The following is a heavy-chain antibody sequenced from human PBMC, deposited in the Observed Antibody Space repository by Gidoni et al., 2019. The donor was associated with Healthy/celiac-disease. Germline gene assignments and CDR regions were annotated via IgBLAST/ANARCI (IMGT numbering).Heavy chain of an antibody. Sequence: QVQLQESVAGLVTPWGTLSLTGAVSGGSISSSNWWSWVRQPPGKGLTWIGEIYHSGSTNYNPSVKRRVTISVDKSKKLFSLKLSSVTAADTAVYYCARRPITGALFDYWGQGTLVTVSS. J-gene: IGHJ4*02. V-gene: IGHV4-4*02. CDR2: IYHSGST. D-gene: IGHD1-20*01. CDR3: ARRPITGALFDY. CDR1: GGSISSSNW.